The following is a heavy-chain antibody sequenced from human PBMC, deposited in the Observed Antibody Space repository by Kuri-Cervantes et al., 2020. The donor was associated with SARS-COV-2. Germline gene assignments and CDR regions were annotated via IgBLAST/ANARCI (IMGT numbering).Heavy chain of an antibody. CDR3: VVGFFSSQKWDY. Sequence: ASVKVSCKAFGYSFSDHYMYWVRQAPGQGLEWMGIINPSGSGTRYPQRFQDRISMTRDTSTSTVYMELSSLTSEDTAVYYCVVGFFSSQKWDYWGQGTLVTVSS. D-gene: IGHD2-15*01. V-gene: IGHV1-46*01. CDR2: INPSGSGT. J-gene: IGHJ4*02. CDR1: GYSFSDHY.